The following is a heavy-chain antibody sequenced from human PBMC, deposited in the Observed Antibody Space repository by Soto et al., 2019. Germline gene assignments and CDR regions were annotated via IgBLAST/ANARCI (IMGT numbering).Heavy chain of an antibody. CDR3: AHITTVTYGIN. CDR1: GFSLTTEGVG. CDR2: IYWNDEE. V-gene: IGHV2-5*01. D-gene: IGHD4-4*01. J-gene: IGHJ4*02. Sequence: QITLKESGPTLVKPTQTLTLTCTFSGFSLTTEGVGLDCIRQPPGKALEWLGLIYWNDEERFRPALQSRLTINKVTARNQVVLTMTNMDPVDTATYYCAHITTVTYGINWGQGTLGTFSS.